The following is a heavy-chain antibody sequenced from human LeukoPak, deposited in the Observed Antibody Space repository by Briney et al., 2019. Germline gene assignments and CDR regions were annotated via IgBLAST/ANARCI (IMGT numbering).Heavy chain of an antibody. CDR3: ATRGKGNWFDP. CDR2: ISAYNGNT. V-gene: IGHV1-18*04. D-gene: IGHD5-24*01. CDR1: GYTFTIYG. Sequence: AASVKVSCKASGYTFTIYGISWVRQAPGPGLEWMGWISAYNGNTNYAQKLQGRVTMTTDTSTSTAYMELRSLRSDDTAVYYCATRGKGNWFDPWGQGTLVTVSS. J-gene: IGHJ5*02.